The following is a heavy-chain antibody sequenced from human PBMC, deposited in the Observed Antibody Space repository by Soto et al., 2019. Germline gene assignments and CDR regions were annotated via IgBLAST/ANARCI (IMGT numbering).Heavy chain of an antibody. J-gene: IGHJ4*02. D-gene: IGHD1-1*01. CDR3: ARGRYGDY. V-gene: IGHV1-18*01. Sequence: QVHLMQSGAEVKKPGASVKVSCKGSGYTFTTYCITWVRQAPGQGLEWMGWISAHNGNTNYAQKLQGRVTVTRDTSTSTAYMELRSLRSDDTAVYYYARGRYGDYWGQAALVTVSS. CDR2: ISAHNGNT. CDR1: GYTFTTYC.